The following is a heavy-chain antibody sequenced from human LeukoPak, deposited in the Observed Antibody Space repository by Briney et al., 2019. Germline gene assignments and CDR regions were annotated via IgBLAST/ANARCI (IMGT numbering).Heavy chain of an antibody. CDR2: INHAGST. CDR3: ARHGFGGLKADY. CDR1: GGSFSGYY. V-gene: IGHV4-34*01. Sequence: ASETLSLTCAFSGGSFSGYYWSWIRQPPGKGLEYIGEINHAGSTNYNSSLKSRVTISVDTSKNQFSLKLSSVTAADTAVYYCARHGFGGLKADYWGQGTLVIVSS. J-gene: IGHJ4*02. D-gene: IGHD3-16*01.